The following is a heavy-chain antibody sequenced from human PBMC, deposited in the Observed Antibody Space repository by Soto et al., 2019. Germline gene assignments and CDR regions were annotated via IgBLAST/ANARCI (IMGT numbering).Heavy chain of an antibody. CDR3: ARRVGSGSYYNQYNWFYP. Sequence: QVKLVQSGAEVKKPGASVKVSCKASGYTFTNYGISWVRQAPGQGLEWMGWISADNGNTKYAQKLQGRGTMTTDTSTSTAYMELRRVRSEDTGVYYCARRVGSGSYYNQYNWFYPWGQGTLVTVSS. CDR2: ISADNGNT. J-gene: IGHJ5*02. CDR1: GYTFTNYG. V-gene: IGHV1-18*01. D-gene: IGHD3-10*01.